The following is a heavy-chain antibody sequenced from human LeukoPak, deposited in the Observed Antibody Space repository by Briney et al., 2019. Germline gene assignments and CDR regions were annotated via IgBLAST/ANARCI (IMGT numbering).Heavy chain of an antibody. D-gene: IGHD6-13*01. CDR3: AREYSSSWYPYYFDY. CDR2: IKQDGSEK. Sequence: GGSLRLSCAASGFTFSSYWMSWVRQAPGKGLEWVANIKQDGSEKYYVDSVKGRFTISRDNAKNSLYLQMNSLRAEDTAVYYCAREYSSSWYPYYFDYWGQGTLVTVPS. J-gene: IGHJ4*02. CDR1: GFTFSSYW. V-gene: IGHV3-7*01.